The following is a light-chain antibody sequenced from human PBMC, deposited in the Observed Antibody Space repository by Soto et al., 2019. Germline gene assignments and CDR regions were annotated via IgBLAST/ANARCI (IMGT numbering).Light chain of an antibody. CDR1: QSVSSSY. Sequence: EIVMTQSPATLSVSPGGRATLSCRASQSVSSSYLAWYQQKPGQTPRLLIYGASSRATGIPDRFSGSGAGTDFTLTISSLQPEDFATYYCQQLNSYPITFGQGTRLEIK. V-gene: IGKV3D-20*02. CDR2: GAS. J-gene: IGKJ5*01. CDR3: QQLNSYPIT.